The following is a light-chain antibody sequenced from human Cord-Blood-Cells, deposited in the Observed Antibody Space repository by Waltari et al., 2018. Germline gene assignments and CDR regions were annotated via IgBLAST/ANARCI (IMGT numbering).Light chain of an antibody. V-gene: IGLV3-1*01. CDR2: QDS. J-gene: IGLJ1*01. CDR3: QAWDSSTYV. CDR1: TLGDKY. Sequence: SYELTQPPSVPVSPGQTASITCSGATLGDKYACWYQQKPGQSPVLVIYQDSNLPSGIPERFSGSNSGNTATLTISGTQAMDEADYYGQAWDSSTYVFGTGTKVTVL.